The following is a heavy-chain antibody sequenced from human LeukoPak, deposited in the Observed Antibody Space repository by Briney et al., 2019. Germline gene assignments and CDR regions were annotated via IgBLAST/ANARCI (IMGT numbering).Heavy chain of an antibody. J-gene: IGHJ1*01. CDR1: GFTFSSYA. CDR2: ISGSGGST. D-gene: IGHD6-13*01. V-gene: IGHV3-23*01. Sequence: GGSLRLSCAASGFTFSSYAMSWVRQAPGKGLESVSAISGSGGSTYYADSVKGRFTISRDNSKNTLYLQMNSLRAEDTAVYYCAKASSSWYYEYFQHWGQGTLVTVSS. CDR3: AKASSSWYYEYFQH.